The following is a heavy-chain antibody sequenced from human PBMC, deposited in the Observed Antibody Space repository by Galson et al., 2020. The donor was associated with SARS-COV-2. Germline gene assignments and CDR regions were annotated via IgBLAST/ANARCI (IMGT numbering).Heavy chain of an antibody. CDR3: ARDHYGYNSLDQ. Sequence: GGSLRLSCATSGFIFSNYWMHWVRQAPGKGLVWVSRINSDGTHTDYADSVKGRFTISRDNAKNTLYLQMNSLRAEDTAVYYCARDHYGYNSLDQGGQGTLVTVSS. V-gene: IGHV3-74*01. D-gene: IGHD3-16*01. J-gene: IGHJ5*02. CDR1: GFIFSNYW. CDR2: INSDGTHT.